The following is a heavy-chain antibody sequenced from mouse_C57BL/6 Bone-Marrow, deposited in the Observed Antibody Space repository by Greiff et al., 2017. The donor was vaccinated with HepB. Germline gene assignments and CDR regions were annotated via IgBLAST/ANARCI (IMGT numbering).Heavy chain of an antibody. CDR2: ISSGSSTI. CDR1: GFTFSDYG. CDR3: ASEGYYGSSPYAMDY. J-gene: IGHJ4*01. Sequence: EVMLVESGGGLVKPGGSLKLSCAASGFTFSDYGMHWVRQAPEKGLEWVAYISSGSSTIYYADTVKVRFTISRDHAKNTLFLQMTSLRSEDTAMYYCASEGYYGSSPYAMDYWGQGTSVTVSS. D-gene: IGHD1-1*01. V-gene: IGHV5-17*01.